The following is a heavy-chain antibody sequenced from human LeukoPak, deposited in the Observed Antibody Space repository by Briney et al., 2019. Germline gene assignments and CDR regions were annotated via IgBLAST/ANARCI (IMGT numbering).Heavy chain of an antibody. Sequence: PGGSLRLPCAASGFTFSSYSMNWVRQAPGKGLEWVSSISSSSSYIYYADSVKGRFTISRDNAKNSLYLQMNSLRAEDTAVYYCARGYCSGGSCRKLDYWGQGTLVTVSS. CDR1: GFTFSSYS. D-gene: IGHD2-15*01. J-gene: IGHJ4*02. V-gene: IGHV3-21*01. CDR3: ARGYCSGGSCRKLDY. CDR2: ISSSSSYI.